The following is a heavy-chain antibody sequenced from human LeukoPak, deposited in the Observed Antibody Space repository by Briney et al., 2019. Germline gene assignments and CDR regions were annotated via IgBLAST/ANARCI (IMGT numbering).Heavy chain of an antibody. CDR1: GGTFSSYA. Sequence: ASVKVSCKASGGTFSSYAISWVRQAPGQGLEWMGGIIPIFGTANYAQKFQGRVTITADKSTSTAYMELSSLRSEDTAVYYCAREFSYSLSYYFDYWGQGTLVTVSS. CDR3: AREFSYSLSYYFDY. J-gene: IGHJ4*02. D-gene: IGHD5-18*01. CDR2: IIPIFGTA. V-gene: IGHV1-69*06.